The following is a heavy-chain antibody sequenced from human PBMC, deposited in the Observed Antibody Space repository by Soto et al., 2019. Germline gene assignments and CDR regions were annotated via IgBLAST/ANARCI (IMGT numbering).Heavy chain of an antibody. CDR1: GGTFSSYA. D-gene: IGHD6-19*01. Sequence: GASVKVSCKASGGTFSSYAISWVRQAPGQGLEWMGGIIPIFGTANYAQKFQGRVTITADESTSTAYMELSSLRSEDTAVYYCAREHWIAVAGTRAIRYVMDVWGQGTTVTVSS. CDR3: AREHWIAVAGTRAIRYVMDV. CDR2: IIPIFGTA. V-gene: IGHV1-69*13. J-gene: IGHJ6*02.